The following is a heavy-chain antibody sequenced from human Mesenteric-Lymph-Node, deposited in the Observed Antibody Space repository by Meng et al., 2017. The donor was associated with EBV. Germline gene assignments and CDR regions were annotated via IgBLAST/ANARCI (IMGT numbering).Heavy chain of an antibody. CDR2: IHSGGST. CDR3: AGDYYDSSGYQH. D-gene: IGHD3-22*01. CDR1: GFTVSSNY. J-gene: IGHJ4*02. V-gene: IGHV3-53*01. Sequence: VELWASGGGLIPPGGSLRLSCAATGFTVSSNYMCWVRQPPGKGLECVSVIHSGGSTHYADSVKGRFTISRDNSKNTLHLQMNSLRAEDTAVYYCAGDYYDSSGYQHWGQGTLVTVSS.